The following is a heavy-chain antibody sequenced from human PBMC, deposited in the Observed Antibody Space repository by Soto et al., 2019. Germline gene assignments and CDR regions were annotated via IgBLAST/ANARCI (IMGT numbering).Heavy chain of an antibody. J-gene: IGHJ3*02. Sequence: ASVKVSCKASGYTFTSYGISWVRQAPGQGLEWMGWISAYNGNTNYAQKLQGRVTMTTDTSTSTAYMELRSLRSDDTAVYYCARPKYCSSTSCLDAFDIWGQGTMVTVSS. V-gene: IGHV1-18*01. CDR1: GYTFTSYG. D-gene: IGHD2-2*01. CDR2: ISAYNGNT. CDR3: ARPKYCSSTSCLDAFDI.